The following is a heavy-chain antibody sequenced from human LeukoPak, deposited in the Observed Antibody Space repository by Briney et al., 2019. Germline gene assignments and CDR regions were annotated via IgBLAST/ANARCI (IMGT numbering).Heavy chain of an antibody. D-gene: IGHD3-3*01. V-gene: IGHV3-11*01. CDR3: ARGALLGYDFWSGLSNWFDP. Sequence: GGSLRLSCAASGFTFSDYYMSWIRQAPGKGLEWVSYISSSGSTIYYADSVKGRFTISRDNAKNSLYLQMNSLRAEDTAVYYCARGALLGYDFWSGLSNWFDPWGRGTLVTVSS. CDR2: ISSSGSTI. CDR1: GFTFSDYY. J-gene: IGHJ5*02.